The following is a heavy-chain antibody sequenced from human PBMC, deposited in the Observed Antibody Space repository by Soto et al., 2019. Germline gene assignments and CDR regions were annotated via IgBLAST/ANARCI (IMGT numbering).Heavy chain of an antibody. J-gene: IGHJ6*02. Sequence: GPSVNISGTGSGYSYTSYWIVWVRQMPGKGLECMGIIYPGDSDTRYSPSFQGQVTISADKSISTAYLQWSSLKASDTAMYYCARPRYPGRGYYGMDVWGQGTTVTVSS. CDR3: ARPRYPGRGYYGMDV. CDR2: IYPGDSDT. CDR1: GYSYTSYW. V-gene: IGHV5-51*01. D-gene: IGHD2-15*01.